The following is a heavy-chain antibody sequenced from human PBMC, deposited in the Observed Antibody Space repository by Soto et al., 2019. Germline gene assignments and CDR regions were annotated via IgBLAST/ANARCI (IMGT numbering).Heavy chain of an antibody. V-gene: IGHV4-61*01. J-gene: IGHJ4*02. D-gene: IGHD4-17*01. Sequence: KPSETLSLTCSVSGASVSDKTFYWSWLRQSPGKGLEWIGYIYYSGTTNYNPSLKGRFTISVDTSKNQFSLRLNSVTAADTALYYCARTTAVPNTPRSRYYFDYWGQGMLVTVSS. CDR2: IYYSGTT. CDR3: ARTTAVPNTPRSRYYFDY. CDR1: GASVSDKTFY.